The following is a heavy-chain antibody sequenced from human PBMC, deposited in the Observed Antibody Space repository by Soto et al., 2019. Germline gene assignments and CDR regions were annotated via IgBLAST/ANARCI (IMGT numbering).Heavy chain of an antibody. J-gene: IGHJ6*03. V-gene: IGHV5-51*01. CDR3: ARSDYSNYYYYYYMDV. D-gene: IGHD4-4*01. Sequence: GESLKISCKGSGYSFTSYWIGWVRQMPGKGLEWMGIIYPGDSDTRYSPSFQGQVTISADKSISTAYLQWSSLKASDTAMYYCARSDYSNYYYYYYMDVCGKGTTVTVSS. CDR1: GYSFTSYW. CDR2: IYPGDSDT.